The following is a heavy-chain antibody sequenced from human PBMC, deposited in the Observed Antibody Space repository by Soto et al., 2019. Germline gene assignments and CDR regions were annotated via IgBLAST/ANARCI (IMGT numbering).Heavy chain of an antibody. V-gene: IGHV3-53*02. CDR2: IYSAGST. CDR1: GFSVSDNY. J-gene: IGHJ3*02. D-gene: IGHD4-17*01. Sequence: EVRLVETGGGLVQPGGSLRLSCAASGFSVSDNYMSWVRQAPGKGLEWVSVIYSAGSTYYSDSVKGRFTTSRDNSKNTLYLQMNSLRAEDTAVYYCAIQRRLSAVTTGRITFDIRGQGTMVTVSS. CDR3: AIQRRLSAVTTGRITFDI.